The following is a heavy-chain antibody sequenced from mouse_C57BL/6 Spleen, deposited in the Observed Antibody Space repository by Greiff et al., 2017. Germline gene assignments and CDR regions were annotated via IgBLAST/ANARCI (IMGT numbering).Heavy chain of an antibody. D-gene: IGHD1-1*01. CDR3: ARRSSTTEDYYAMDY. CDR1: GFSLTSYA. Sequence: VKLMESGPGLVAPSQSLSITCTVSGFSLTSYAISWVRQPPGKGLEWLGVIWTGGGTNYNSALKSRLSISKDNSKSQVFLKMNSLQTDDTARYYCARRSSTTEDYYAMDYWGQGTSVTVSS. V-gene: IGHV2-9-1*01. CDR2: IWTGGGT. J-gene: IGHJ4*01.